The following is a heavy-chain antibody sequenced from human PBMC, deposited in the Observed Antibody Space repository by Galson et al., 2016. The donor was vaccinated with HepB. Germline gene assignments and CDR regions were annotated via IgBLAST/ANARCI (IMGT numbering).Heavy chain of an antibody. J-gene: IGHJ5*02. Sequence: RLSCAASGFTFSDHYMSWIRQAPGKGLEWISFISRGGDFTAYADSVKGRFTIPRDNAKKSLYLQMNSLRVEDTAVYYCAREWGQWGTADWFDPWGQGALVTVSS. D-gene: IGHD3-16*01. V-gene: IGHV3-11*05. CDR2: ISRGGDFT. CDR3: AREWGQWGTADWFDP. CDR1: GFTFSDHY.